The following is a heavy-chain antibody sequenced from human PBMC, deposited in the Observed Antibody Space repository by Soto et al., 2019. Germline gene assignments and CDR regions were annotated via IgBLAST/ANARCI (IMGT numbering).Heavy chain of an antibody. J-gene: IGHJ4*02. V-gene: IGHV4-59*08. CDR1: GGSMRSYY. Sequence: SETLSLTCTVSGGSMRSYYWSWIRQSPGKGLECIGYIFYSGSTNYNPSLKSRVTISVDTSKNQFSLILRSVTAADTAVYYCARLPPISAADTSLFDYWGEGTPVTVS. CDR3: ARLPPISAADTSLFDY. D-gene: IGHD6-13*01. CDR2: IFYSGST.